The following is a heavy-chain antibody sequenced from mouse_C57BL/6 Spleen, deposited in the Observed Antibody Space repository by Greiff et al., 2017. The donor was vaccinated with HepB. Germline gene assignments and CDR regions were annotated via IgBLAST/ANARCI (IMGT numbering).Heavy chain of an antibody. CDR2: IDPSDSYT. J-gene: IGHJ4*01. D-gene: IGHD3-2*02. CDR1: GYTFTSYW. V-gene: IGHV1-50*01. Sequence: QVQLKQPGAELVKPGASVKLSCKGSGYTFTSYWMQWVKQRPGQGLEWIGEIDPSDSYTNYNQKFKGKATLTVDTSSSTAYMQLSSLTSEDSAVYYCAREEGSSGTGAMDYWGQGTSVTVSS. CDR3: AREEGSSGTGAMDY.